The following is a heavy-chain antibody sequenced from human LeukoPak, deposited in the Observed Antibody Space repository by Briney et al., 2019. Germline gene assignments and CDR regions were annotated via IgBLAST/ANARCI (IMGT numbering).Heavy chain of an antibody. Sequence: GGSLRLSCAASGFTFRSYWMHWVRQVPGRGLVWVSRISSDGSTTNYADSVKGRFTISRDNAKNSLYLQMNSLRAEDTAVYYCAREDYYDSSGYSHRSDYWGQGTLVTVSS. CDR1: GFTFRSYW. J-gene: IGHJ4*02. CDR3: AREDYYDSSGYSHRSDY. D-gene: IGHD3-22*01. V-gene: IGHV3-74*01. CDR2: ISSDGSTT.